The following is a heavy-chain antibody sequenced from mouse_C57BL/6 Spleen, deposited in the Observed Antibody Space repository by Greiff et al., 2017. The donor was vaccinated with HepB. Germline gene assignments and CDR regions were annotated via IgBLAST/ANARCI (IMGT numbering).Heavy chain of an antibody. J-gene: IGHJ3*01. CDR3: TRYYYGSSYFAY. D-gene: IGHD1-1*01. Sequence: VQLQESGAELVRPGALVTLSCKASGYTFTDYEMHWVKQTPVHGLEWIGAIDPETGGTAYNQKFKGKAILTADKSSSTAYMELRSLTSEDSAVYYCTRYYYGSSYFAYWGQGTLVTVSA. CDR2: IDPETGGT. V-gene: IGHV1-15*01. CDR1: GYTFTDYE.